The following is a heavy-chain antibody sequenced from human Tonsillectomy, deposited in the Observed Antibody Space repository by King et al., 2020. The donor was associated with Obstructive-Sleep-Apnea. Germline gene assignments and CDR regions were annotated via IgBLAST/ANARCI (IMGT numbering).Heavy chain of an antibody. J-gene: IGHJ6*02. D-gene: IGHD2-2*01. Sequence: VQLQESGPGLVKPSQTLSLTCSVSGGSISSGSYYWSWIRQHPGRGLGWIGYIFYSGCAYYNPSPKSRLTISVDLSQNQFSLWRSSVTAADTAVYYCARIMCSSSSCKYFYGLDVWGLGTTVTVSS. CDR2: IFYSGCA. CDR1: GGSISSGSYY. V-gene: IGHV4-31*03. CDR3: ARIMCSSSSCKYFYGLDV.